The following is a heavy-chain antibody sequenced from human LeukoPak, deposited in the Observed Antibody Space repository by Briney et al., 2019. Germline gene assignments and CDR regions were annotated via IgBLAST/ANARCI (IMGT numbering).Heavy chain of an antibody. D-gene: IGHD3-22*01. Sequence: GGSLRLSCAASGFTFSSYTMNWVRQPPGKGLEWVSNIGTSSTTIYYADSVKGRFTISRDNAKNSLFLQINSLRAEDTAVYYCANGGTYSSGPWGQGTLVTVSS. CDR2: IGTSSTTI. J-gene: IGHJ5*02. V-gene: IGHV3-48*04. CDR3: ANGGTYSSGP. CDR1: GFTFSSYT.